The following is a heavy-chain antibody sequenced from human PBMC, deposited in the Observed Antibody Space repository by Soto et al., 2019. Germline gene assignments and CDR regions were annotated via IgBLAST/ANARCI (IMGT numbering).Heavy chain of an antibody. D-gene: IGHD3-22*01. CDR2: IYYSGST. Sequence: SETLSLTCTVSGGSISSGGYYWSWIRQHPGKGLEWIGYIYYSGSTYYNPSLKSRVTISVDTSRNQFSLKLSSVTAADTAVYYCARDLDSYDSSGYAGRNWGQGTLVTVSS. J-gene: IGHJ4*02. CDR3: ARDLDSYDSSGYAGRN. CDR1: GGSISSGGYY. V-gene: IGHV4-31*03.